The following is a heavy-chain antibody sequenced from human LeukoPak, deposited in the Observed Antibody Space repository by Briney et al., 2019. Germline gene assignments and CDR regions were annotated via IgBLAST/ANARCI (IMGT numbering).Heavy chain of an antibody. CDR1: GFTFSSYA. J-gene: IGHJ6*02. CDR3: AKNLDYGYIYYYGMDV. Sequence: PGGSLRLSCAASGFTFSSYAMSWVRQAPGKGLEWVSAISGSGGSTYYADSVKGRFTISRDNSKNTLYLQMNSLRAEDTAVYYCAKNLDYGYIYYYGMDVWGQGTTVTVSS. D-gene: IGHD4-17*01. CDR2: ISGSGGST. V-gene: IGHV3-23*01.